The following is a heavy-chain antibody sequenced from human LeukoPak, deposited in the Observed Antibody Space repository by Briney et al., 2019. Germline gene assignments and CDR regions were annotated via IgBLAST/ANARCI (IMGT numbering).Heavy chain of an antibody. J-gene: IGHJ4*02. V-gene: IGHV3-23*01. CDR2: ISGSGGST. D-gene: IGHD3-22*01. CDR3: AKDPLEYYYDSSGYSTFSYYFDY. CDR1: GLTFSSYA. Sequence: PGGSLRLSCAASGLTFSSYAMSWVRQAPGKGLEWVSAISGSGGSTYYADSVKGRFTISRDNSKNTLYLQMNSLRAEDTAVYYCAKDPLEYYYDSSGYSTFSYYFDYWGQGTLVTVSS.